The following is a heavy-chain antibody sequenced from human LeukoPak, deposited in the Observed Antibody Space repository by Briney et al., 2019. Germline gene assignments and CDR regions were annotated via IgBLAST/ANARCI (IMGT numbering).Heavy chain of an antibody. CDR3: ATVSGAGGFLHK. CDR1: GDFISGSY. CDR2: VYTTGTT. Sequence: SETLSLTCTVSGDFISGSYWSWVRQPAGKGLEWIGRVYTTGTTNFNPSLKSRLSMSVDASKKQLYLRLNSVTAADTAVYFCATVSGAGGFLHKWGQGILVTVSS. V-gene: IGHV4-4*07. D-gene: IGHD7-27*01. J-gene: IGHJ4*02.